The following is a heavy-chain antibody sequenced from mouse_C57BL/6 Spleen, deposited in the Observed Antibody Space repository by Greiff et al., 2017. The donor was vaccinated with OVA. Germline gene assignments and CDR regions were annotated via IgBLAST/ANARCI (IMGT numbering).Heavy chain of an antibody. D-gene: IGHD1-1*01. CDR1: GFNIKDDY. J-gene: IGHJ2*01. Sequence: EVQRVESGAELVRPGASVKLSCTASGFNIKDDYMHWVKQRPEQGLEWIGWIDPENGDTEYASKFQGKATITADTSSNTAYLQLSSLTSEDTAVYYCTTAGSRRFYFDYWGQGPTLSVSS. CDR3: TTAGSRRFYFDY. V-gene: IGHV14-4*01. CDR2: IDPENGDT.